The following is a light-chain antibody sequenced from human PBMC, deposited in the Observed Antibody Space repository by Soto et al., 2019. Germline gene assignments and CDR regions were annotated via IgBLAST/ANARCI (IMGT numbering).Light chain of an antibody. V-gene: IGKV3-20*01. J-gene: IGKJ4*01. CDR1: QSVSRNY. CDR2: DAS. CDR3: QQYATSPLT. Sequence: VLTQTPGTLSLSPGESATLSCRASQSVSRNYLAWYQQKPGQAPRLLIFDASTRAPGIPDRFSGSASEADFTLTISRLEAEDFAVYHCQQYATSPLTFGGGTKLEIK.